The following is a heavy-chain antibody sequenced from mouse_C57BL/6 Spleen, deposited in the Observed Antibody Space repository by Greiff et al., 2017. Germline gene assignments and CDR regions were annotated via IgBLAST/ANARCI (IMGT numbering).Heavy chain of an antibody. Sequence: VQLQESGAELVKPGASVKLSCKASGYTFTEYTIHWVKQRSGQGLEWIGWFYPGSGSIKYNEKIKDKATLTADKSSSTVYMELSRLTSEDSAVYFCARHEVEDGYPYYFDYWGQGTTLTVSS. CDR3: ARHEVEDGYPYYFDY. CDR2: FYPGSGSI. V-gene: IGHV1-62-2*01. J-gene: IGHJ2*01. CDR1: GYTFTEYT. D-gene: IGHD2-3*01.